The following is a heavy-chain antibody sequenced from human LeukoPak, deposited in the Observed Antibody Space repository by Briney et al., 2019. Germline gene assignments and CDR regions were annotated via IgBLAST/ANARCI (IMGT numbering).Heavy chain of an antibody. CDR2: ISGTDNTT. D-gene: IGHD5-24*01. CDR1: GFTFSDYY. J-gene: IGHJ6*02. V-gene: IGHV3-11*01. CDR3: ARAANNLDV. Sequence: GGSLRLSCAASGFTFSDYYMTWIRQAPGKGLEWVSYISGTDNTTYYADSVKGRFTISRDNAKNSLFLQMNSLRAEDTAVYYCARAANNLDVWGQGTTVTVSS.